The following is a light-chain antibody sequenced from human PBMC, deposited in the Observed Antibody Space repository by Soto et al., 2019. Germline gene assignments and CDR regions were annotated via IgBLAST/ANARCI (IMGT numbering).Light chain of an antibody. CDR1: QSISSW. V-gene: IGKV1-5*01. CDR2: DAS. Sequence: DIQMTQSPSTLSASVGDRVTITCRASQSISSWLAWYQQKPGKAPKLLIYDASSLESGVPSRFRGSGSGTEFTLTISSLKPDDFETYYCQQYNSYPLTFGGGTKVDI. J-gene: IGKJ4*01. CDR3: QQYNSYPLT.